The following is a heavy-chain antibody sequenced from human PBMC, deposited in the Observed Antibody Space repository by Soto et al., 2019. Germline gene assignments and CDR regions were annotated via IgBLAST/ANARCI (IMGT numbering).Heavy chain of an antibody. D-gene: IGHD1-26*01. CDR3: ARRGSGSYYDY. CDR1: GFTFSSYA. Sequence: GGSVRLSCAASGFTFSSYAMSWVRQAPGKGLEWVSVISGSDDSTYYADSVKGRFTISRDNSKNTLYLQMNSLRAEDTAVYYCARRGSGSYYDYWGQGTLVTVSS. CDR2: ISGSDDST. J-gene: IGHJ4*02. V-gene: IGHV3-23*01.